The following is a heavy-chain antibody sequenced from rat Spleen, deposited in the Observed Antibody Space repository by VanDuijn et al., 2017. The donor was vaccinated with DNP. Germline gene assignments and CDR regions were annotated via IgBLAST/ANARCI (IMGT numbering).Heavy chain of an antibody. CDR1: GFSFTNFP. CDR2: VQSGGGT. CDR3: ARSQGYYYDGSYYPFAY. D-gene: IGHD1-12*02. Sequence: QVQLRESGPGLVQPSQTLSLTCTVSGFSFTNFPINWVRQPPGKGLEWMGRVQSGGGTDYNSTLRSRLSISRDTSKSQVFLEMDSVQTEDTAMYFCARSQGYYYDGSYYPFAYWGQGILVTVSS. V-gene: IGHV2-27*01. J-gene: IGHJ3*01.